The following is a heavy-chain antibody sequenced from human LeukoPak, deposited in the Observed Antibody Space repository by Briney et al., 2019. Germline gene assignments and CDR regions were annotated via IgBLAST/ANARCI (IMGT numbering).Heavy chain of an antibody. D-gene: IGHD3-22*01. CDR2: INHSGST. J-gene: IGHJ4*02. Sequence: PSETLSLTCTVYGGSCSGYYWSWIRQPPGKGLEWIGEINHSGSTNYNPSLKSRVTISVKASKNQFSLKLSSVTAADTAVYYCARVTGYMIEDYFDYWGQGTLVTVSS. CDR1: GGSCSGYY. CDR3: ARVTGYMIEDYFDY. V-gene: IGHV4-34*01.